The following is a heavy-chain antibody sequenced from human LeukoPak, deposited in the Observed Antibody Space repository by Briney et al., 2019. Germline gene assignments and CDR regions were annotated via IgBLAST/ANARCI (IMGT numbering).Heavy chain of an antibody. Sequence: GGSLRLSCAASGFYFANYAMSWVRQAPGKGLEWVSAISGSGGFTYFADSVKGRFTISRDNSKNTLYLQMNSLRAEDTAVYYCAKTPLAVAPGDYFDYWGQGTLVTVSS. V-gene: IGHV3-23*01. CDR1: GFYFANYA. J-gene: IGHJ4*02. CDR3: AKTPLAVAPGDYFDY. CDR2: ISGSGGFT. D-gene: IGHD6-19*01.